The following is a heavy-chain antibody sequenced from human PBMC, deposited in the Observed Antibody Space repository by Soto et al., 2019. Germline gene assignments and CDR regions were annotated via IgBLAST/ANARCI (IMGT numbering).Heavy chain of an antibody. CDR1: GYTFTALY. CDR2: VNPNTGVT. J-gene: IGHJ5*02. V-gene: IGHV1-2*02. Sequence: ASVKVSCKASGYTFTALYMNWVRQARGQGLEWMGWVNPNTGVTRYAQKFQGRVTMTRDTSINTAYMELSGLTSDDTAVYYCTTLRLNDVSKPSPWLDPWGQGTLVTVSS. CDR3: TTLRLNDVSKPSPWLDP. D-gene: IGHD1-1*01.